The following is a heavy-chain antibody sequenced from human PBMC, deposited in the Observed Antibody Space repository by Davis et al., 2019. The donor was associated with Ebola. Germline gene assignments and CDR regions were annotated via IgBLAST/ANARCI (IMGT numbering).Heavy chain of an antibody. CDR2: INHSGST. V-gene: IGHV4-34*01. D-gene: IGHD3-10*01. Sequence: MPSETLSLTCAVYGGSFSGYYWSWIRQPPGKGLEWIGEINHSGSTNYNPSLKSRVTISVDTFKNQFSLKLSSVTAADTAVYYCARGLLWFGELSFYYFDYWGQGTLVTVSS. CDR1: GGSFSGYY. CDR3: ARGLLWFGELSFYYFDY. J-gene: IGHJ4*02.